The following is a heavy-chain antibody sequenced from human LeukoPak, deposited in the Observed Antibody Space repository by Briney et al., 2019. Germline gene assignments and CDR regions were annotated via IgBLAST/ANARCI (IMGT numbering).Heavy chain of an antibody. D-gene: IGHD3-10*01. Sequence: GSLRLSCAASGFTFSSYGMNWVRQAPGKGLEWIGYIYYSGSANYNPSLKSRVTISVDTSKNQFSLKLSSVTAADTAVYYCARHRVRGTSYYFDYWGQGTLVTVSS. CDR1: GFTFSSYG. CDR3: ARHRVRGTSYYFDY. V-gene: IGHV4-59*08. J-gene: IGHJ4*02. CDR2: IYYSGSA.